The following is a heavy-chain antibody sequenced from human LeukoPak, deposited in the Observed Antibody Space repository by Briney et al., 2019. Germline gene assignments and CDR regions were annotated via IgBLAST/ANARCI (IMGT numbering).Heavy chain of an antibody. Sequence: PGGSLRLSCEASGFTFSAYSMNWVRQAPGKGLEWVAVIWYDGSNKYYADSVKGRFTISRDNSKNTLYLQMNSLRAEDTAVYYCARDADEYCSSTTCRGGSFDIWGQGTMVTVSS. CDR1: GFTFSAYS. D-gene: IGHD2-2*01. V-gene: IGHV3-33*08. CDR3: ARDADEYCSSTTCRGGSFDI. CDR2: IWYDGSNK. J-gene: IGHJ3*02.